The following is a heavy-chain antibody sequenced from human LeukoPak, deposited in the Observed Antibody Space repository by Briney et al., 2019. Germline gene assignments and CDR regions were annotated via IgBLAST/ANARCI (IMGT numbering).Heavy chain of an antibody. V-gene: IGHV1-69*06. J-gene: IGHJ3*02. Sequence: GASVKVSCKASGGTFSNYAITWVRQAPGQGLEWMGGIIPIFGTANYAQKFRGRVTITADKSTRTAYMDLSSLRSEDTAVYYCARTYYDSSGYYANDAFDIWGQGTMVTVSS. CDR3: ARTYYDSSGYYANDAFDI. D-gene: IGHD3-22*01. CDR1: GGTFSNYA. CDR2: IIPIFGTA.